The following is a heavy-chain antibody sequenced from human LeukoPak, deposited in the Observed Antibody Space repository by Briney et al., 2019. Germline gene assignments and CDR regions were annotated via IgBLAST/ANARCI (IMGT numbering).Heavy chain of an antibody. Sequence: GGSLRLSCAASGFTFSDYGIHWVRLAPGKGLEWVGDTSPDGSNKFYADSVKGRFTVSRDNSKNTLYLQMNSLRAEDTAVYYCARDNDPDYSSSPGWFDLCGQGALVTVSS. CDR1: GFTFSDYG. CDR3: ARDNDPDYSSSPGWFDL. CDR2: TSPDGSNK. D-gene: IGHD3-22*01. J-gene: IGHJ5*02. V-gene: IGHV3-30*06.